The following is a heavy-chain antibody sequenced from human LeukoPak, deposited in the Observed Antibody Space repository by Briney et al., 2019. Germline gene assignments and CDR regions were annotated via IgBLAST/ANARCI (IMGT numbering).Heavy chain of an antibody. J-gene: IGHJ5*01. CDR2: IFYSGST. V-gene: IGHV4-59*01. CDR3: ARGRARDGSFPWLDS. Sequence: SETLSLTCSVSGDSIGSYYWTWIRQSAGKGLEWIGDIFYSGSTNYSPSLKSRVTISVDTSNNQFSLQVRSVTAADPAIYYCARGRARDGSFPWLDSWGQGTLVTVSS. CDR1: GDSIGSYY. D-gene: IGHD3-10*01.